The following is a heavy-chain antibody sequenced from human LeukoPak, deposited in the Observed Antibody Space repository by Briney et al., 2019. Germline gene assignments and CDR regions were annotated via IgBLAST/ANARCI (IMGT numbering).Heavy chain of an antibody. D-gene: IGHD2-15*01. V-gene: IGHV3-74*01. CDR2: ITSDGSST. Sequence: AGGSLRLSCAASGFTFSSYWMHWVRQAPGKGLVWVSRITSDGSSTSYADSVKGRFTISRDNARYSLYLQMNNLRVEDTAVYYCVNTGGHCSTPTCSHHWGQGTLVTVSS. CDR3: VNTGGHCSTPTCSHH. CDR1: GFTFSSYW. J-gene: IGHJ4*02.